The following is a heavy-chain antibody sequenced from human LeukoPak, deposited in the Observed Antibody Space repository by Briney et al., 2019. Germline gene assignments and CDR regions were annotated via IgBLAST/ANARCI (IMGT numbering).Heavy chain of an antibody. CDR2: TNWNGRST. J-gene: IGHJ4*02. CDR1: GFTFDDSG. CDR3: AKGGWSTSLDF. V-gene: IGHV3-20*04. Sequence: GGSLRLSCAASGFTFDDSGMTWVRQAPGKGLEWVSGTNWNGRSTGYADSVKGRFTISRDNAKNSLYLQMNSLSAADTAVYYCAKGGWSTSLDFWGQGTLVTVSS. D-gene: IGHD2-15*01.